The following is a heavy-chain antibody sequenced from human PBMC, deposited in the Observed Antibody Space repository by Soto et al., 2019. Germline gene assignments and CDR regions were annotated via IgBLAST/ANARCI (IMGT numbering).Heavy chain of an antibody. CDR2: ISYDGNYK. V-gene: IGHV3-30*18. CDR3: GKVSTYYYGWTFDY. D-gene: IGHD3-10*01. Sequence: QVQLVESGGGVVQPGRSLRLSCAASGFTFSSYGMHWVRQAPGKGLEWVAIISYDGNYKYYADSVKGRFTISRDNSKNTLYLQMNSLRAEDTAVYYCGKVSTYYYGWTFDYWGQGTLVTVSS. CDR1: GFTFSSYG. J-gene: IGHJ4*02.